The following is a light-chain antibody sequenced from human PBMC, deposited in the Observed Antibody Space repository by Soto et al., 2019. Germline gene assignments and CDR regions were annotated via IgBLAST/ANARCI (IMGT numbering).Light chain of an antibody. J-gene: IGKJ1*01. V-gene: IGKV1-27*01. CDR3: QNYSSAPWR. CDR1: QGIRNY. Sequence: DIQMTQSPSSLSASVGDRVTITCRASQGIRNYLAWYQQKPGKVPKLLIYAASTLQSGVPSRFSGGGSGTDFTLTISSLQPEDVAAYYCQNYSSAPWRFAQGTKVDIK. CDR2: AAS.